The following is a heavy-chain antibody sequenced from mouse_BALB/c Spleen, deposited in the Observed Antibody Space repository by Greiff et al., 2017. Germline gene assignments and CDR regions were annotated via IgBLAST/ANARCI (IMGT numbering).Heavy chain of an antibody. CDR1: GYSFTSYW. CDR3: ARDDYDEGWFAY. CDR2: IDPSDSET. J-gene: IGHJ3*01. V-gene: IGHV1S127*01. D-gene: IGHD2-4*01. Sequence: QVQLQQSGPQLVRPGASVKISCKASGYSFTSYWMHWVKQRPGQGLEWIGMIDPSDSETRLNQKFKDKATLTVDKSSSTAYMQLSSPTSEDSAVYYCARDDYDEGWFAYWGQGTLVTVSA.